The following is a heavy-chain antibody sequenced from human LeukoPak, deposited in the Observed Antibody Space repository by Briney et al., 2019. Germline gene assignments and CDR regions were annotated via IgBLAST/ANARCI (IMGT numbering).Heavy chain of an antibody. CDR1: GFTFSDYW. CDR3: SRGDLDY. V-gene: IGHV3-7*01. CDR2: INYHGNEN. D-gene: IGHD2-21*02. Sequence: PGGSLRLSCATPGFTFSDYWMPWVRQAPGKGLEWVANINYHGNENYLVVSVRGRFTISRDNAKNSLFLQMNSLRAEDTAVYYCSRGDLDYWGQRTLVAVSS. J-gene: IGHJ4*02.